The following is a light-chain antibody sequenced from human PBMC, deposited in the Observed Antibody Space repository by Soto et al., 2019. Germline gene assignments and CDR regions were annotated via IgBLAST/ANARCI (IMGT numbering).Light chain of an antibody. Sequence: VLPQSPDTLSLSPGDRATLSCRASQSFRSPFLALYQQKPCPAPRLLIYGATNRAAGIPERFSGSASGTEFTLTISRLEPDDSAVYYCQQYHDSPMNTFGQGTKLQIK. V-gene: IGKV3-20*01. CDR2: GAT. CDR1: QSFRSPF. CDR3: QQYHDSPMNT. J-gene: IGKJ2*01.